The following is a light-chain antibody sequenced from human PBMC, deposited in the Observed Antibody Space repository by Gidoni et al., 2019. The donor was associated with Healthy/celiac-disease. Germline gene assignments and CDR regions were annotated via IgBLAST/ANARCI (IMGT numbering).Light chain of an antibody. CDR1: QSVSSY. J-gene: IGKJ5*01. CDR2: DAS. Sequence: EIVWTQSPATLSLSPGERATLSCRPSQSVSSYLACHQQKPSQAPRLLIYDASNRATGIPARFSGSASGTDFTLTISSLEPEYFAVYCRQHRSYSPITFGQXTRLEIK. V-gene: IGKV3-11*01. CDR3: QHRSYSPIT.